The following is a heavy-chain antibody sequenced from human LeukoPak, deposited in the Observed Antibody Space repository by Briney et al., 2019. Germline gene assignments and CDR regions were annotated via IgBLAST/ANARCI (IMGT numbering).Heavy chain of an antibody. CDR2: ISHDGSNK. CDR1: GFTFSSYA. J-gene: IGHJ6*02. CDR3: ARGGCSGGSCYPDYYYYYGMDV. Sequence: PGGSLRLPCAASGFTFSSYAMHWVRQAPGKGLEWVAVISHDGSNKYYADSAKRRFTIPRDNAKNSLYLQMNSLRAENTAVYYCARGGCSGGSCYPDYYYYYGMDVWGQGTTVTVSS. D-gene: IGHD2-15*01. V-gene: IGHV3-30*04.